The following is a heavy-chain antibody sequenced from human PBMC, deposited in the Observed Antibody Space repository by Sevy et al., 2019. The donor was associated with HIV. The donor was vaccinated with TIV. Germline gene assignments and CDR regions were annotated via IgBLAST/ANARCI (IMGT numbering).Heavy chain of an antibody. J-gene: IGHJ6*02. CDR2: IYPGDSDT. CDR1: GYSFTSYW. CDR3: ARQARQYCTNGVCFDYYYGMDV. D-gene: IGHD2-8*01. V-gene: IGHV5-51*01. Sequence: GESLKISCKGSGYSFTSYWIGWVRQMPGKGLEWMGIIYPGDSDTRYSLSFQGQVTISADKSISTAYLQWSSLKASDTAMYYCARQARQYCTNGVCFDYYYGMDVWGQGTTVTVSS.